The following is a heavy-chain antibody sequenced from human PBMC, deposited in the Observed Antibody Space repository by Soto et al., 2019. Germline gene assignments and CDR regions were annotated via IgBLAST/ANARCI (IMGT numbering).Heavy chain of an antibody. Sequence: QVQLVQSGAEVKKPGSSVKVSCKASGGTFSSYTISWVRQAPGQGLEWMGRIIPILGIANYAQKFQGRVTITADKPTSTAYMELSSLRSEDTAVYYCAGYYYDSSGEPVYWGQGTLVNVSS. J-gene: IGHJ4*02. CDR3: AGYYYDSSGEPVY. D-gene: IGHD3-22*01. V-gene: IGHV1-69*02. CDR1: GGTFSSYT. CDR2: IIPILGIA.